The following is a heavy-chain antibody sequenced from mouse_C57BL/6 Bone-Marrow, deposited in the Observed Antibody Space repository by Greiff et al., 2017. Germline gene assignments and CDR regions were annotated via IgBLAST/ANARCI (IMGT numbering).Heavy chain of an antibody. J-gene: IGHJ4*01. CDR2: IYPGDGDT. Sequence: VMLVESGPELVKPGASVKISCKASGYAFSSSWMNWVKQRPGKGLEWIGRIYPGDGDTNYNGKFKGKATLTADKSSSTAYMQLSSLTSEDSAVYVCARTGGLRRAMDYWGQGTSVTVSS. CDR1: GYAFSSSW. V-gene: IGHV1-82*01. D-gene: IGHD2-4*01. CDR3: ARTGGLRRAMDY.